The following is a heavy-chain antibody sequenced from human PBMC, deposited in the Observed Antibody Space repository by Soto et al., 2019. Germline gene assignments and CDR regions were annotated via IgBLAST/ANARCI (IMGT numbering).Heavy chain of an antibody. CDR2: ISAYNGNT. Sequence: ASVKASCKASGYTFTSYGISWVRQAPGQGLEWMGWISAYNGNTNYAQKLQGRVTMTTDTSTSKAYMELRSLRSDDTAVYYCARDILVVPAAGYYYGMDVWGQGTTVTVSS. D-gene: IGHD2-2*01. J-gene: IGHJ6*02. CDR1: GYTFTSYG. V-gene: IGHV1-18*04. CDR3: ARDILVVPAAGYYYGMDV.